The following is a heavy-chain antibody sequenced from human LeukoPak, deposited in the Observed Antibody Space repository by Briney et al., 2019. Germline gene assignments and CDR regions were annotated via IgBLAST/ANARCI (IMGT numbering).Heavy chain of an antibody. V-gene: IGHV4-30-4*01. Sequence: PSETLSLTCTVSGGSISSGDYYWSWIRQPPGKGLEGIGYIYYSGSTYCNPSLKSRVTISVDKSKNQFSLKLSSVTAADTAVYYCARDTVAAAGTLAFDIWGQGTMVTVSS. CDR2: IYYSGST. CDR3: ARDTVAAAGTLAFDI. D-gene: IGHD6-13*01. J-gene: IGHJ3*02. CDR1: GGSISSGDYY.